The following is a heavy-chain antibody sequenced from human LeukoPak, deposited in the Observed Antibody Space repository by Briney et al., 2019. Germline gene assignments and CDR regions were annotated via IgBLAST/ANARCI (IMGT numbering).Heavy chain of an antibody. J-gene: IGHJ4*02. Sequence: PSETLSLTCAVYGGSFRGYYWSWIRQPPGKGLEWVGEINHRGSTNYNPSLKSRVTISVDTSKNQFSLKLSSVTAADTAVYYCARGRQRRGVIIPRQDYWGQGTLVTVSS. CDR3: ARGRQRRGVIIPRQDY. V-gene: IGHV4-34*01. D-gene: IGHD3-10*01. CDR2: INHRGST. CDR1: GGSFRGYY.